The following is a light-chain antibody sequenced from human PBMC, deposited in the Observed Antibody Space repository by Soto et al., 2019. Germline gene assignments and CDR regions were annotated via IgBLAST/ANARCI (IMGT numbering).Light chain of an antibody. CDR3: QQYYGTPPT. CDR1: QSVLYSSSNKNY. V-gene: IGKV4-1*01. J-gene: IGKJ2*01. CDR2: WAS. Sequence: DIVMTQSPDSLAVSLGERATINCKSSQSVLYSSSNKNYLAWYQQKPGQPPKLLIYWASTRESGVPDRFTGSGSGTDFTLAIDSLQAEDVAVYYCQQYYGTPPTFCQGTKLEIK.